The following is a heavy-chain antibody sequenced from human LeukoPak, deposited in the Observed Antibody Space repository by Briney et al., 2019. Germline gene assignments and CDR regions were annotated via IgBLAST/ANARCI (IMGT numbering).Heavy chain of an antibody. V-gene: IGHV4-61*02. J-gene: IGHJ3*02. D-gene: IGHD2-15*01. Sequence: SETLSLTCTVSGVSISSGSYYWSWIRQPAGKGLEWIGRIYTSGSTNYNPSLKSRVTISVDTSKNQFSLKLSSVTAADTAVYYCARDNTDMLQGAFDIWGQGTKVTVSS. CDR3: ARDNTDMLQGAFDI. CDR2: IYTSGST. CDR1: GVSISSGSYY.